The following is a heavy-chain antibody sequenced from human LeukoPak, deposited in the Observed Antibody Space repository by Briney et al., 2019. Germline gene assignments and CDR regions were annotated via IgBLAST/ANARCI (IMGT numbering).Heavy chain of an antibody. V-gene: IGHV3-23*01. CDR3: AKAAVGVAAINY. J-gene: IGHJ4*02. Sequence: GGSLRLSCAASGFTFSSYSMNWVRQAPGKGLEWVSAISTGGSTYYADSVKGRFTISRDNSKNTLYLQMNTLKAEDSALYYCAKAAVGVAAINYWGQGTLVTVSS. D-gene: IGHD2-15*01. CDR2: ISTGGST. CDR1: GFTFSSYS.